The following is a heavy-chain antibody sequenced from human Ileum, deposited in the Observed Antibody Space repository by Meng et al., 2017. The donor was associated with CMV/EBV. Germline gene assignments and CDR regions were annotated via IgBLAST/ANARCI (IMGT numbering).Heavy chain of an antibody. CDR1: GGTFSTCG. CDR3: ATSIAATISYFFQY. D-gene: IGHD6-13*01. CDR2: IIPIYGTP. Sequence: KASGGTFSTCGISWVRQAPGQGLEWMGGIIPIYGTPKCAQKFQGRVSITTDESTSTAYMELSSLRSEDTALYYCATSIAATISYFFQYWGQGTLVTVSS. J-gene: IGHJ4*02. V-gene: IGHV1-69*05.